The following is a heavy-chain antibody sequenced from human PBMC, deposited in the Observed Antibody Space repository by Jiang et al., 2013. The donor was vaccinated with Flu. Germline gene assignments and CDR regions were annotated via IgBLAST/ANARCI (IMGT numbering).Heavy chain of an antibody. V-gene: IGHV6-1*01. CDR3: ASGPGDY. CDR2: TYYRSKWYL. J-gene: IGHJ4*02. Sequence: QTLSLTCTISGDSVSSGSAAWNWIRQSPSRGLEWLGRTYYRSKWYLDYALSVQSRITINPDTSKNQFSLHLKSVTPEDSALYYCASGPGDYWGQGILVTVSS. CDR1: GDSVSSGSAA.